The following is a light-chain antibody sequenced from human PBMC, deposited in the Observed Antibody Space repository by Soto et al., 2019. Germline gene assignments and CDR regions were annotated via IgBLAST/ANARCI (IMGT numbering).Light chain of an antibody. J-gene: IGKJ4*01. CDR3: QQRSNWPPLT. CDR2: DAS. V-gene: IGKV3-11*01. CDR1: QSVSSD. Sequence: EIVLTQSPATLSLSPGERATFSCRASQSVSSDLVWYQHKPGQAPRLLIYDASNRATGIPARFSGSGSGTDFTLTISSLEPEDSAVYYFQQRSNWPPLTFGGGTKVEIK.